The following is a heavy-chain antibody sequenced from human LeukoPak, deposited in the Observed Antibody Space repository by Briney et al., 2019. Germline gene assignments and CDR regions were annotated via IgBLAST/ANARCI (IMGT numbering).Heavy chain of an antibody. J-gene: IGHJ4*02. CDR2: IYYSGST. CDR1: GGSISSGGYY. Sequence: SQTLSLTCTVSGGSISSGGYYWSWIRQHPGKGLEWIGYIYYSGSTYYNPSLKSRVTISVDTSKNQFSLKLSSVTAADTAVYYCARDGYSGSSLFDYWGQGTLVTVSS. CDR3: ARDGYSGSSLFDY. V-gene: IGHV4-31*03. D-gene: IGHD1-26*01.